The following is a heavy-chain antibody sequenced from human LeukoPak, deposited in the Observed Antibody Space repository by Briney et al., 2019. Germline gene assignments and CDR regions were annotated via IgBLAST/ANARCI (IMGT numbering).Heavy chain of an antibody. J-gene: IGHJ4*02. CDR2: IKHTGYT. V-gene: IGHV4-34*01. Sequence: SETLSLTCGVYGGSLSGHFWSWIRQPLGKGLEWIGEIKHTGYTNYNTSLKSRVIISVDTSKNQFSLKLSSMTAADTAVYYCAREYSTSSTSFDHWGQGTLVTVSS. CDR3: AREYSTSSTSFDH. D-gene: IGHD6-6*01. CDR1: GGSLSGHF.